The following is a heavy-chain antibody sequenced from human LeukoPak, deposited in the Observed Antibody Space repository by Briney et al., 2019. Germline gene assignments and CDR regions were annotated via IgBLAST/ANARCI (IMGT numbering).Heavy chain of an antibody. CDR1: GYTFIGYY. V-gene: IGHV1-2*02. Sequence: ASVKVSCKASGYTFIGYYMHWVRQAPGQGLEWMGWINPNSGVTNYAQKFQGRVTMTRDTSNSTAYMELTSLRSDDTAVYYCATTRVTTTRLDYWGQGTLVTVSS. CDR2: INPNSGVT. CDR3: ATTRVTTTRLDY. D-gene: IGHD5-12*01. J-gene: IGHJ4*02.